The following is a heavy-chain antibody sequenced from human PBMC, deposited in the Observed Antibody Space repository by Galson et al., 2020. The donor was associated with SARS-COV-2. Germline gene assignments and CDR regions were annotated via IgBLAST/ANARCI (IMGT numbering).Heavy chain of an antibody. J-gene: IGHJ4*02. Sequence: SETLSLTRTVSGGSISSGGYYWSWIRQHPGKGLEWIGYIYYSGSTYYNPSLKSRVNISVDTSKNQFSLKLSSVTAADTAVYYCARAKGWGSGSYDFDYWGQGTLVTVSS. CDR3: ARAKGWGSGSYDFDY. V-gene: IGHV4-31*03. D-gene: IGHD3-10*01. CDR1: GGSISSGGYY. CDR2: IYYSGST.